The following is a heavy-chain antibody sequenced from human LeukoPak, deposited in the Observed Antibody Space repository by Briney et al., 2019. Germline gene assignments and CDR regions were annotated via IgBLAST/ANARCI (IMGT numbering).Heavy chain of an antibody. CDR3: ARGGSYLSAFDI. D-gene: IGHD1-26*01. V-gene: IGHV3-53*01. J-gene: IGHJ3*02. CDR1: GFIVSTNY. Sequence: GGSLRLSCAASGFIVSTNYLNWVRQAPGKGLEWVAVIYSGGTTYYADSVRGRFTISRDTSKNTLYLQMNSLRAEDTAVYYCARGGSYLSAFDIWGQGTMVTVSS. CDR2: IYSGGTT.